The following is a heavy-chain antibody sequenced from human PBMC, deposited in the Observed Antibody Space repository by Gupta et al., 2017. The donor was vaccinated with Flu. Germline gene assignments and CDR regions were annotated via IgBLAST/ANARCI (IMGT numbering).Heavy chain of an antibody. CDR3: ARECWEKWTDQYGTDV. CDR1: GFTFSDYY. Sequence: QVQMVESGGGLVKPGGSLRLSCAASGFTFSDYYMNWIRQAPGKGLEWLSFSSSRGSTIYYEDWWNGRFTISRDNAKKSLSLHVGSLRAADTAVDYCARECWEKWTDQYGTDVWGQGSTVTVST. V-gene: IGHV3-11*04. CDR2: SSSRGSTI. D-gene: IGHD1-26*01. J-gene: IGHJ6*01.